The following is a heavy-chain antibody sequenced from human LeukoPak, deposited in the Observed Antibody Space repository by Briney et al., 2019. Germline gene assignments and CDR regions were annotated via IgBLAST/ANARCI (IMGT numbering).Heavy chain of an antibody. CDR2: ISSSGSTI. CDR1: GFTFSSYE. Sequence: AGGSLRPSCAASGFTFSSYEMNWVRQAPGKGLEWVSYISSSGSTIYYADSVKGRFTISGDTAKNSLYLQMNSLRAEDTAVYYCARGEGRDSNTMVYYFDYWGQGTLVTVSS. CDR3: ARGEGRDSNTMVYYFDY. V-gene: IGHV3-48*03. D-gene: IGHD3-10*01. J-gene: IGHJ4*02.